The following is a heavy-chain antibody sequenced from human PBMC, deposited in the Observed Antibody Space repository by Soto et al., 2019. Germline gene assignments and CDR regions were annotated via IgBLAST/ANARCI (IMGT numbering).Heavy chain of an antibody. V-gene: IGHV1-46*03. CDR2: INPSGGST. CDR3: AREKVVAAAGPFFDY. Sequence: GASVKVSCKASGYTFTSYYMHWVRQAPGRGLEWMGIINPSGGSTSYAQKFQGRVTMTRDTSTSTVYMELSSLRSEDTAVYYCAREKVVAAAGPFFDYWGQGTLVTVSS. J-gene: IGHJ4*02. CDR1: GYTFTSYY. D-gene: IGHD6-13*01.